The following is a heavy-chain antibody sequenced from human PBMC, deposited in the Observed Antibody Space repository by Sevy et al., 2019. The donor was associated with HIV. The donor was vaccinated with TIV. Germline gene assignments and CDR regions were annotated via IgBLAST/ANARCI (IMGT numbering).Heavy chain of an antibody. CDR2: IYYTGST. CDR3: AGAPHVRSGDDSLNRFDP. CDR1: GGSISAYY. D-gene: IGHD5-12*01. V-gene: IGHV4-59*01. J-gene: IGHJ5*02. Sequence: SETLSLTCTVSGGSISAYYWSWIRQPPGKPLEYIGDIYYTGSTNYNPSLKSRVTISVDTSKNQFSLKLNSVTAADTAADFYAGAPHVRSGDDSLNRFDPWGQGTLVTVSS.